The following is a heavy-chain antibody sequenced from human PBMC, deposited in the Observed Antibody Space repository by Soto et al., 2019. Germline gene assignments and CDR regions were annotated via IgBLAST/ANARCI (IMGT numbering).Heavy chain of an antibody. CDR3: ARGHYYYAMDV. CDR2: ISHGGSP. V-gene: IGHV4-30-2*01. CDR1: GGSVSSGVFS. J-gene: IGHJ6*02. Sequence: SETLSLTCAVSGGSVSSGVFSWNWIRQPPGQGLEWIGYISHGGSPHYTPSLRSRVSISVDRSTNVISLNLTSMTPADTAVYFCARGHYYYAMDVWGQGPPITVSS.